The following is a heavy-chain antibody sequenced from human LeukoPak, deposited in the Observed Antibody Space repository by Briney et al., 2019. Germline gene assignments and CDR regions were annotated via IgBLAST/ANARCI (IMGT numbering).Heavy chain of an antibody. CDR1: GFTFSSYA. Sequence: GGSLRLSCAASGFTFSSYAMSWVRQAPGKGLEWVSAISGSGGSTYYADSVKGRFTISRDNAKDTLYLQMNSLRAEDTAVYYCTRELSGSSSRHFDYWGQGTLVTVSS. CDR3: TRELSGSSSRHFDY. V-gene: IGHV3-23*01. CDR2: ISGSGGST. D-gene: IGHD2-15*01. J-gene: IGHJ4*02.